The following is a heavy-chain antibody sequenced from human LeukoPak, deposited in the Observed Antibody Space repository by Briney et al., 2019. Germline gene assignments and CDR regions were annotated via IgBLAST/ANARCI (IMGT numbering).Heavy chain of an antibody. Sequence: SETLSLTRAVYGGSFSGYYWSWIRQPPGKGLEWIGEINHSGSTNYNPSLKSRVTISVDTSKNQFSLKLSSVTAADTAVYYCARVAITMVRGGWFDPWGQGTLVTVSS. CDR3: ARVAITMVRGGWFDP. J-gene: IGHJ5*02. CDR2: INHSGST. CDR1: GGSFSGYY. V-gene: IGHV4-34*01. D-gene: IGHD3-10*01.